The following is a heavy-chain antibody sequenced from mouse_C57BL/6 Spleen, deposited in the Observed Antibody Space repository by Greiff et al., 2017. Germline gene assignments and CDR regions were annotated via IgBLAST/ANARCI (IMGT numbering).Heavy chain of an antibody. CDR3: YNWPFAY. J-gene: IGHJ3*01. D-gene: IGHD4-1*02. CDR2: IYPRGGNT. V-gene: IGHV1-81*01. Sequence: QVQLQQSGAELARPGASVKLSCKASGYTFTSCGISWVKQRTGQGLEWIGEIYPRGGNTYYNEKFKGKATLTADKSSSTAYMELRSLTSEDSAVYFCYNWPFAYWGQVTLVTVSA. CDR1: GYTFTSCG.